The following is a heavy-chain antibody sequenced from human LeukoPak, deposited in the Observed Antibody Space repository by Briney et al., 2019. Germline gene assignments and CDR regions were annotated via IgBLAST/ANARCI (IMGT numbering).Heavy chain of an antibody. V-gene: IGHV1-46*03. CDR3: ARVTQMAWYFDL. CDR1: GYTFTSYY. D-gene: IGHD5-24*01. CDR2: INPSGGST. J-gene: IGHJ2*01. Sequence: ASVKVSRKASGYTFTSYYMHWVRQAPGQGLEWMGIINPSGGSTSYAQKFQGRVTMTRDTSTSTVYMELSSLRSEDTAVYYCARVTQMAWYFDLWGRGTLVTVSS.